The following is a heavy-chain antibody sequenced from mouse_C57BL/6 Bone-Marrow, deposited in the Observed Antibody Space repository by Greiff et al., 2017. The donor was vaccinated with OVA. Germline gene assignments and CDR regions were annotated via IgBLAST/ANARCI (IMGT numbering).Heavy chain of an antibody. CDR3: ARHYYGSSSPWFAY. V-gene: IGHV5-12*01. CDR2: ISNGGGST. D-gene: IGHD1-1*01. Sequence: EVKLEESGGGLVQPGGSLKLSCAASGFTFSDYYMYWVRQTPEKRLEWVAYISNGGGSTYYPDTVKGRFTISRDNAKNTLYLQMSRLKSEDTAMYYCARHYYGSSSPWFAYWGQGTLVTVSA. CDR1: GFTFSDYY. J-gene: IGHJ3*01.